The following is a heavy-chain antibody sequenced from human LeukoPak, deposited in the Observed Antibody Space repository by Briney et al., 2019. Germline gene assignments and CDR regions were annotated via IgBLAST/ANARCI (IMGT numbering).Heavy chain of an antibody. V-gene: IGHV4-61*05. D-gene: IGHD3-3*01. Sequence: SETLSLTCTVSGGSISSSSYYWGWIRQPPGKGLEWIGYIYYSGSTNYNPSLKSRVTISVDTSKNQFSLKLSSVTAADTAVYYCARSEDFWSGVDYWGQGTLVTVSS. CDR3: ARSEDFWSGVDY. CDR2: IYYSGST. CDR1: GGSISSSSYY. J-gene: IGHJ4*02.